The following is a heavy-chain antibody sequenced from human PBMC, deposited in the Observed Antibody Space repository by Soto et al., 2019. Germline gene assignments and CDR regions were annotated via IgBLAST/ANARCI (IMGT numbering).Heavy chain of an antibody. V-gene: IGHV4-34*01. CDR2: INHSGST. Sequence: SETLSLTCAVYGGSFSGYYWSWIRQPPGKGLEWIVEINHSGSTNYNPYLKSRVTISVDTSKNQFSLKLSSVTAADTAVYYCASFRTMGVVPAAMGYYYYGMHXWGQVTPVPVS. CDR1: GGSFSGYY. CDR3: ASFRTMGVVPAAMGYYYYGMHX. D-gene: IGHD2-2*01. J-gene: IGHJ6*02.